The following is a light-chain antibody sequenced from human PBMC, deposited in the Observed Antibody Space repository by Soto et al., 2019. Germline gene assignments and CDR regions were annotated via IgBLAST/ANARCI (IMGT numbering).Light chain of an antibody. V-gene: IGKV1-39*01. Sequence: DIQMTQSPSSLSASVGERVTITCRASQSISSYLNWYQQKPGKAPKLLIYAASSLQSGVPSRFSGSGSGTDFTLTVSSLQPEDFATYYCQQSYSTPQTFGQGTKVDI. CDR1: QSISSY. CDR2: AAS. J-gene: IGKJ1*01. CDR3: QQSYSTPQT.